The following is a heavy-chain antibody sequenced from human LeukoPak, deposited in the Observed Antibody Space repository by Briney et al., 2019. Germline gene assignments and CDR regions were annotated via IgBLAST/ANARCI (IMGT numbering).Heavy chain of an antibody. CDR3: AKQLGYCSDGSCYLPY. J-gene: IGHJ4*02. V-gene: IGHV3-23*01. D-gene: IGHD2-15*01. Sequence: GGSLRLSCAASGFTFGSSAMSWVRQAPGKGLEWVSAISNNGGYTYYADSVQGRFTISRDNSKSTLCLQMNSLRAEDTAVYYCAKQLGYCSDGSCYLPYWGQGTLVTVSS. CDR1: GFTFGSSA. CDR2: ISNNGGYT.